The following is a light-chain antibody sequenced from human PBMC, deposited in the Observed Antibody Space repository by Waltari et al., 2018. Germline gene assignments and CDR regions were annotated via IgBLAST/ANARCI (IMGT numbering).Light chain of an antibody. CDR1: QGINDY. J-gene: IGKJ1*01. CDR3: QKYNSGTWT. V-gene: IGKV1-27*01. Sequence: DIQMTQSPSSLSASLGDRVTITCRASQGINDYLAWYQQKARKVPKLLLYEASTLQSGVPSRFSGTGSGTDFTLTISSLQPEDVGTYYCQKYNSGTWTFGQGTKV. CDR2: EAS.